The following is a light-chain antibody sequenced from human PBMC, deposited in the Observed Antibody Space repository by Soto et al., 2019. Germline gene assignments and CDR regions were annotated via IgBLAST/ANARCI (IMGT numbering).Light chain of an antibody. Sequence: DIQMTQSPSTLSASVGDRVTITCRASQSISSWLAWYQQKPGKAPKLLIYKASTLESGVPSRFSGSGSGTEFTLTISTRRLDVSEPYYCKQYDSYALIFGGGTRGEIK. CDR1: QSISSW. V-gene: IGKV1-5*03. CDR2: KAS. J-gene: IGKJ4*01. CDR3: KQYDSYALI.